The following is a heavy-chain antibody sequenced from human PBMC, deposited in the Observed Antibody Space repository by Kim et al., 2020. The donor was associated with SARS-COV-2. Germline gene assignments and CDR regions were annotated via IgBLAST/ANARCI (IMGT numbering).Heavy chain of an antibody. J-gene: IGHJ4*02. CDR2: ISDSSTDI. CDR3: ARVAYSCIDY. CDR1: GFAFTNSY. V-gene: IGHV3-11*01. Sequence: GGSLRLSCAASGFAFTNSYISWIRQAPGKGLDWLTFISDSSTDIYYADSVKGRFTISRDNAKNSLYLQVNGLRGDDTAVYYCARVAYSCIDYWGRGTLVTVSS. D-gene: IGHD5-18*01.